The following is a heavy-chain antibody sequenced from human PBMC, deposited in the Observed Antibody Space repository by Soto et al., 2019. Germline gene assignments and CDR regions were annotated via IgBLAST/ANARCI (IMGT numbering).Heavy chain of an antibody. CDR3: ARDGSGYRSRASPMDV. J-gene: IGHJ6*02. V-gene: IGHV1-69*01. CDR2: IIPIFGTA. D-gene: IGHD3-22*01. CDR1: GDTFSSYA. Sequence: QVQLVQSGAEVKKPGSSVKVSCKASGDTFSSYAISWVRQAPGQGLEWMGGIIPIFGTANYAQKFQGRVTITEDESTSTAYMELSSLRSEDTAVYYCARDGSGYRSRASPMDVWGQWTTVTVSS.